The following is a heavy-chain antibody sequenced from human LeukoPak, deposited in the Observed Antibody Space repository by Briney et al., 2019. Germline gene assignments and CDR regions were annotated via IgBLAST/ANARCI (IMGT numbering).Heavy chain of an antibody. J-gene: IGHJ4*02. CDR3: AREAYYYDSSGYSDY. CDR1: GGSISSGDYY. V-gene: IGHV4-30-4*01. Sequence: SETLSLTCTVSGGSISSGDYYWSWIRQPPGKGLEWIGYIYYSGGTYYNPSLKSRVTISVDTSKNQFSLKLSSVTAADTAVYYCAREAYYYDSSGYSDYWGQGTLVTVSS. CDR2: IYYSGGT. D-gene: IGHD3-22*01.